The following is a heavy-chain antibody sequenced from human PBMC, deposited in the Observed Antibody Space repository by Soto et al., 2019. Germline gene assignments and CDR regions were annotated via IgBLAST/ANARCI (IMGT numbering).Heavy chain of an antibody. Sequence: EVQLLESGGGLVQPGGSLRLSCAASGFTFSSYAMSWVRQAPGKGLEWVSAISGSGGSTYYADSVKGRFTISRDNSKNTLYLQMNSLRAEDTAVYYCAKDRSRIAASLGWYFDLWGRGTLVTVSS. D-gene: IGHD6-6*01. V-gene: IGHV3-23*01. CDR1: GFTFSSYA. CDR2: ISGSGGST. J-gene: IGHJ2*01. CDR3: AKDRSRIAASLGWYFDL.